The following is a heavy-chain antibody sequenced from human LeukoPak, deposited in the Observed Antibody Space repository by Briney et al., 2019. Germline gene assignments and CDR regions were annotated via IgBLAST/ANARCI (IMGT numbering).Heavy chain of an antibody. CDR1: GDSVSSNSAA. V-gene: IGHV6-1*01. CDR2: TYYGSKWYN. CDR3: ASSTRDYWYFDL. J-gene: IGHJ2*01. Sequence: SQTLSLTCAISGDSVSSNSAACNWIRQSPSRCLEWLGRTYYGSKWYNDYAVSVKSRITINPDTSKNQFSLQLNSVTPEDTAVYYCASSTRDYWYFDLWGRGTLVTVSS. D-gene: IGHD2-2*01.